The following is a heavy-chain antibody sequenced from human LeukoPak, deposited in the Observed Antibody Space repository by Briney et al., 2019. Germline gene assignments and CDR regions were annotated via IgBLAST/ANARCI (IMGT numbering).Heavy chain of an antibody. D-gene: IGHD4-17*01. CDR1: GGSISSNSYY. CDR2: IFPSGGEI. Sequence: ETLSLTCAVSGGSISSNSYYWGWIRQPPGKGLEWVSSIFPSGGEIHYADSVRGRFTISRDNSESTLSLQMNSLRAEDTAIYYCATYRQVRLPFESWGQGTLVTVSS. CDR3: ATYRQVRLPFES. V-gene: IGHV3-23*01. J-gene: IGHJ4*02.